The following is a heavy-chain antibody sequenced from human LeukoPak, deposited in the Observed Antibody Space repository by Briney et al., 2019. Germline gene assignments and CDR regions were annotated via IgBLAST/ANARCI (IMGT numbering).Heavy chain of an antibody. CDR1: GFTFNTYS. D-gene: IGHD3-9*01. J-gene: IGHJ6*03. Sequence: PGGSLRLSCEASGFTFNTYSMNWAHQAPGKGLEWVSSIDSSGGYMFYADSVKGRFIISRDNAKNSLYLQMNSLRAEDTAVYYCARGLRYFDWLGNYYYMDVWGKGTTVTMSS. V-gene: IGHV3-21*01. CDR2: IDSSGGYM. CDR3: ARGLRYFDWLGNYYYMDV.